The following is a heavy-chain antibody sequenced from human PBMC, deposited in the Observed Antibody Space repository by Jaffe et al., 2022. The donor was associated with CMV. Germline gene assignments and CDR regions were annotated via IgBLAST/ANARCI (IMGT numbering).Heavy chain of an antibody. CDR1: GGSISSYY. V-gene: IGHV4-59*01. D-gene: IGHD2-2*01. Sequence: QVQLQESGPGLVKPSETLSLTCTVSGGSISSYYWSWIRQPPGKGLEWIGYIYYSGSTNYNPSLKSRVTISVDTSKNQFSLKLSSVTAADTAVYYCARGALGYCSSTSCYVGSNWFDPWGQGTLVTVSS. J-gene: IGHJ5*02. CDR2: IYYSGST. CDR3: ARGALGYCSSTSCYVGSNWFDP.